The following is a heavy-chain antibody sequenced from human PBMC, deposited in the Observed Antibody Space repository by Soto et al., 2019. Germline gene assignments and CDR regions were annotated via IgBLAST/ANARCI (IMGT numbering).Heavy chain of an antibody. CDR1: GGSISSGGYS. CDR3: ARENGRRIFDY. V-gene: IGHV4-30-2*01. CDR2: IYHSGST. D-gene: IGHD2-8*01. Sequence: SATLSLTCAVSGGSISSGGYSWSWIRQPPGKGLDWIGYIYHSGSTYYNPSLKSRVTISVDRSKNQFSLKLSSVTAADTAVYYCARENGRRIFDYWGQGTLVTVSS. J-gene: IGHJ4*02.